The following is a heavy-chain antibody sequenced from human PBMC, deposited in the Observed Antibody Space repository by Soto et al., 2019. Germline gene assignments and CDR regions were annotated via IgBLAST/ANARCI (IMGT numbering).Heavy chain of an antibody. CDR1: GFGFRSYG. CDR2: VTSSSGHT. J-gene: IGHJ6*04. Sequence: GASLRLSCLASGFGFRSYGINWIRQAPGQGLEWGSSVTSSSGHTNYADSVKGRFTISRDDARNSLFLQMNSLRAEDSAVYYCARDRSSASAMDVWGKGSTVTNSS. D-gene: IGHD1-26*01. CDR3: ARDRSSASAMDV. V-gene: IGHV3-21*01.